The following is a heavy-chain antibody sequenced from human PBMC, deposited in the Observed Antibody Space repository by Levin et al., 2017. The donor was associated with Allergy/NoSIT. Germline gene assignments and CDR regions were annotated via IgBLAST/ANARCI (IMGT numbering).Heavy chain of an antibody. J-gene: IGHJ3*01. CDR2: LSGSSP. V-gene: IGHV3-23*01. CDR1: GFTLRNYG. D-gene: IGHD2-21*01. CDR3: APLYSVHFDV. Sequence: PGGSLRLSCAASGFTLRNYGMCWVRQAPGKGLEWLSGLSGSSPFYEDSVKGRAPISIDDSKNKLYLQMMFLRAEDTAIYYCAPLYSVHFDVWGQGTVVTFSS.